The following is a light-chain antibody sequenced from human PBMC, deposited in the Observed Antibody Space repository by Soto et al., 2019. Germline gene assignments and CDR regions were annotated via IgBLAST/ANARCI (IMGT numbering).Light chain of an antibody. CDR2: DVS. V-gene: IGLV2-14*03. J-gene: IGLJ3*02. CDR1: NTDVGDYNY. Sequence: QSALTQPASVAGSPGQSITISCTGSNTDVGDYNYVSWYRQLPGKAPQLIIYDVSKRPSGVPDRFSGSKSGNTASLTISGLQAEDEADYYCSSYAGSNTWVFGGGTKLTVL. CDR3: SSYAGSNTWV.